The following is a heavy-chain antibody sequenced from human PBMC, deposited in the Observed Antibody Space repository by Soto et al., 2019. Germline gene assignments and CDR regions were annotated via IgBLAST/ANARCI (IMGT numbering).Heavy chain of an antibody. Sequence: SETLSLTCAVYGGSFSGYYWSWIRQPPGKGLEWIGEINHSGSTNYNPSLKSRVTISVDTSKNQFSLKLSSVAAADTAVYYCARGKITMVRGVVQYNWFDPWGQGTLVTVSS. CDR1: GGSFSGYY. D-gene: IGHD3-10*01. CDR3: ARGKITMVRGVVQYNWFDP. J-gene: IGHJ5*02. V-gene: IGHV4-34*01. CDR2: INHSGST.